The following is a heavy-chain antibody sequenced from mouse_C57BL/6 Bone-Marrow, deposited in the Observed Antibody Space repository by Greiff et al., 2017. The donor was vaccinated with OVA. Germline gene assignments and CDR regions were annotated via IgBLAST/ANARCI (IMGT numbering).Heavy chain of an antibody. Sequence: QVQLKESGPELVKPGASVKISCKASGYAFSSSWMNWVKQRPGKGLEWIGRIYPGDGDTNYNGKFKGKATLTADKSSSTAYMQLSSLTSEDSAVYFCASSNYYGSSRRGFDYWGQGTTLTVSS. V-gene: IGHV1-82*01. CDR2: IYPGDGDT. D-gene: IGHD1-1*01. J-gene: IGHJ2*01. CDR3: ASSNYYGSSRRGFDY. CDR1: GYAFSSSW.